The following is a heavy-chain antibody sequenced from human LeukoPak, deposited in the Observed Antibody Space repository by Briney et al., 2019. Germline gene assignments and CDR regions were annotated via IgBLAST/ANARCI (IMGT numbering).Heavy chain of an antibody. CDR3: ARDKVRVGVGAFDY. V-gene: IGHV3-48*01. CDR2: ISSDSDTV. Sequence: PGGSLRLSCAASGFTFSDYYMNWVRQAPGKGLEWVSYISSDSDTVFYADSVMGRFTISRDNGQNSLYLQMNSLRAEDTAVYFCARDKVRVGVGAFDYWGQGTLVTVSS. J-gene: IGHJ4*02. CDR1: GFTFSDYY. D-gene: IGHD3-3*01.